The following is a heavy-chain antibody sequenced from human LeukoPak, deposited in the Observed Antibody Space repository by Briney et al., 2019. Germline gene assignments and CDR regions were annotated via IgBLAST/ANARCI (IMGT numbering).Heavy chain of an antibody. CDR3: ARRHCSSTSCPHATIFDY. D-gene: IGHD2-2*01. CDR1: GYTFTSYY. V-gene: IGHV1-46*01. Sequence: ASVKVSCKASGYTFTSYYMHWVRQAPGQGLEWMGIINPSGGSTSYAQKFQGRVTMTRDTSTSTVYMELSSLRSEDTAVYYCARRHCSSTSCPHATIFDYWGQGTLVTVSS. J-gene: IGHJ4*02. CDR2: INPSGGST.